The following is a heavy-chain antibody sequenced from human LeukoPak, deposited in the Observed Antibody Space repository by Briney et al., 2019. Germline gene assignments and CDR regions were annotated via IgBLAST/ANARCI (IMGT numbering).Heavy chain of an antibody. V-gene: IGHV3-7*01. CDR3: AREFVGATTLYYYYYYMDV. Sequence: HPGGSLRLSCAASGFTFSSYWMSWVRQAPGKGLEWVANIKQDGSEKYYVDSVKGRFTISRDNAKNSLYLQMNSLRAEDTAMYYCAREFVGATTLYYYYYYMDVWGKGTTVTISS. CDR1: GFTFSSYW. CDR2: IKQDGSEK. D-gene: IGHD1-26*01. J-gene: IGHJ6*03.